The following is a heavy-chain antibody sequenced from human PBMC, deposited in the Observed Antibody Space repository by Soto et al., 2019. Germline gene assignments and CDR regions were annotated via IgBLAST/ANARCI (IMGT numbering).Heavy chain of an antibody. V-gene: IGHV4-59*02. CDR2: SHYSGST. CDR1: GDSVCTFY. Sequence: SCTLALTCTVSGDSVCTFYGSWIRQPPGKGLEWIGYSHYSGSTNYNPSLKSQVIISVDTSKNQFSLKLSSVTAADTAVYFCARVRSNLFDYWGQATLVTVSS. D-gene: IGHD3-3*01. CDR3: ARVRSNLFDY. J-gene: IGHJ4*02.